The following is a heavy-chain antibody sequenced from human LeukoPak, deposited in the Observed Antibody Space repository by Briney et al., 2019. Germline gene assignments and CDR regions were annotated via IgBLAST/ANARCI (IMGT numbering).Heavy chain of an antibody. CDR3: ASSSSAAHDAFDI. CDR1: GYTFTSYG. CDR2: ISAYNGNT. Sequence: GASVKVSCKASGYTFTSYGISWVRQAPGQGLEWMGWISAYNGNTNYAQKLQGRVTMTTDTSTSTACMELRSLRSDDTAVYYCASSSSAAHDAFDIWGQGTMVTVSS. V-gene: IGHV1-18*01. J-gene: IGHJ3*02. D-gene: IGHD2-2*01.